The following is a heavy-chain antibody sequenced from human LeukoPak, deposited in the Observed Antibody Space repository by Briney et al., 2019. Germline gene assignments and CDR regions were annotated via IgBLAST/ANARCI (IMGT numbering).Heavy chain of an antibody. J-gene: IGHJ4*02. CDR2: IWYDGSSK. D-gene: IGHD2-15*01. CDR3: ARGYCSGGSCYTIDY. CDR1: GFPFSSSG. V-gene: IGHV3-33*01. Sequence: GGSLRLSCAASGFPFSSSGMHWVRQAPGKGLEWVAVIWYDGSSKYYADSVKDRITISRDNSKNTLYLQMNSLRAEDTAVYYCARGYCSGGSCYTIDYWGQGTLVTVSS.